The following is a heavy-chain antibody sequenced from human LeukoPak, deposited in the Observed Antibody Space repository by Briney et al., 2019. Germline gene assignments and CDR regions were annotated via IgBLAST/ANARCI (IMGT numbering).Heavy chain of an antibody. V-gene: IGHV3-23*01. CDR3: AKAYYSDTARYNYYYGLDV. D-gene: IGHD5-18*01. CDR2: ISGSGRST. Sequence: GASLRLSCAASGYTFSGYAMTWVRQAPGQGLEWISAISGSGRSTIYADSVKGRFTISRDNSKNTLYLQMNSLRAEDTAVYYCAKAYYSDTARYNYYYGLDVWGQGTTVTVSS. CDR1: GYTFSGYA. J-gene: IGHJ6*02.